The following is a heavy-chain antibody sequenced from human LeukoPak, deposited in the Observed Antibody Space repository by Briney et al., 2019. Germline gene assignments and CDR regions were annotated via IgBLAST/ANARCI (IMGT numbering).Heavy chain of an antibody. CDR2: ISTNNGDT. Sequence: ASVKVSCKASGYTFTSSGISWVRQAPGQGLEWMGWISTNNGDTKSGKKFQGRVIMTTDTSTSTTYMEVRSLRSDDTAVYYCARDDDYNPLVHWGQGTLVTVSS. J-gene: IGHJ4*02. V-gene: IGHV1-18*01. D-gene: IGHD4/OR15-4a*01. CDR1: GYTFTSSG. CDR3: ARDDDYNPLVH.